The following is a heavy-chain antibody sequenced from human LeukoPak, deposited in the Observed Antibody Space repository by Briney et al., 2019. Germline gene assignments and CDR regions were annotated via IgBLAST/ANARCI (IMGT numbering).Heavy chain of an antibody. CDR3: ARVLIAAADYCYGMDV. V-gene: IGHV3-48*03. J-gene: IGHJ6*04. D-gene: IGHD6-13*01. CDR2: ISSSGSTI. Sequence: GGSLRLSCAASGFTFSSYEMNWVRQAPGKGLEWVSYISSSGSTIYYADSVKGRFTISRDNAKNSLYLQMNSLRAEDTAVYYCARVLIAAADYCYGMDVWGKGTTVTVSS. CDR1: GFTFSSYE.